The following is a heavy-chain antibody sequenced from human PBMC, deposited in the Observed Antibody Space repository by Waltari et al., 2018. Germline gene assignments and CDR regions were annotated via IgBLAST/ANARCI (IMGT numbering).Heavy chain of an antibody. D-gene: IGHD6-19*01. V-gene: IGHV3-21*01. CDR3: TRDLYGSGGDYFDP. J-gene: IGHJ4*02. Sequence: VQLAAAGGGLAVPGGSRRPSCAVSAFPVSPVAVYWVRPAPGRGLECVASISGSGRSYIFYTDSVKGRFTISRDNAKNSLFLQMNSLRAEDTAVYYCTRDLYGSGGDYFDPWGQGTLVTVSS. CDR2: ISGSGRSYI. CDR1: AFPVSPVA.